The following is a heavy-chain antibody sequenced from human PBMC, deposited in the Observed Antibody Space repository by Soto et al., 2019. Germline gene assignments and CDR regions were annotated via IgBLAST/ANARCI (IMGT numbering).Heavy chain of an antibody. D-gene: IGHD6-19*01. CDR2: ISSSGSTI. V-gene: IGHV3-48*02. Sequence: EVHLVDSGGGLVQPGESLRLSCAASGFTFSSYSMNWVRQAPGKGLEWLSYISSSGSTIYYADSVRGRFTISRDKAKNSLYLQMNSLRDEDTAVYYCAREEHSSDWGKFDCWGQRTLVTVSS. J-gene: IGHJ4*01. CDR3: AREEHSSDWGKFDC. CDR1: GFTFSSYS.